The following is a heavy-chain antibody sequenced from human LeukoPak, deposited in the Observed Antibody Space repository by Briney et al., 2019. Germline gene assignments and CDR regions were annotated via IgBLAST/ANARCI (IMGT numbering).Heavy chain of an antibody. Sequence: SETLSLTCTVSGGSINSHSYYWGWIRQPPGKGLEWIGSVYYDGTSYSNPSLRTRVGVFVDTSRDQFSLDLDFVTAADTALYYCVRHISTNTGYFDSCGQGTLVSVSS. CDR1: GGSINSHSYY. D-gene: IGHD5-24*01. CDR2: VYYDGTS. CDR3: VRHISTNTGYFDS. J-gene: IGHJ4*02. V-gene: IGHV4-39*01.